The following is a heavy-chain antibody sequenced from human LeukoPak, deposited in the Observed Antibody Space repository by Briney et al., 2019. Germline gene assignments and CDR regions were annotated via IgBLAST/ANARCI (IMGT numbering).Heavy chain of an antibody. Sequence: GASVKVSCKASGGTFSSYAISWVRQAPGQGLEWMGRIIPILGIANYAQKFQGRVTITADKSTSTAYMELSSLRSEDTAVYYCARDLGRVKNTAMVTDMNWGQGTLVTVSS. CDR1: GGTFSSYA. CDR2: IIPILGIA. V-gene: IGHV1-69*04. J-gene: IGHJ4*02. D-gene: IGHD5-18*01. CDR3: ARDLGRVKNTAMVTDMN.